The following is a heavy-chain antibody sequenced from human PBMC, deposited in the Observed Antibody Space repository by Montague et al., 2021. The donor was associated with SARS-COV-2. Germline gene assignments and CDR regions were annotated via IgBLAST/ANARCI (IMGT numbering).Heavy chain of an antibody. CDR2: INYRGT. J-gene: IGHJ4*02. Sequence: SLRLSCAASGFTFSDYAMNWVRQAPGKGLEWVSSINYRGTYYADSVRGRLTIYRDNSKNTLYLQMHSLRAEDTAVYYCTRGLYAAYHWGQGTLVTVSS. V-gene: IGHV3-23*01. CDR3: TRGLYAAYH. D-gene: IGHD2/OR15-2a*01. CDR1: GFTFSDYA.